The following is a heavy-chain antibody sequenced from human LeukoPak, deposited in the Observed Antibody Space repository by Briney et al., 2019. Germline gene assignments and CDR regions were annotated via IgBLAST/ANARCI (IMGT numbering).Heavy chain of an antibody. CDR2: IIPIFGIA. J-gene: IGHJ4*02. V-gene: IGHV1-69*04. CDR1: GGTFSSYA. CDR3: ARDRGDYYDSNGYADY. D-gene: IGHD3-22*01. Sequence: RASVKVSCKASGGTFSSYAISWVRQAPGQGLEWMGRIIPIFGIANYAQKFQGRVTITADKSTSTAYMELSSLRSEDTAVYYCARDRGDYYDSNGYADYWGQGTLVTVSS.